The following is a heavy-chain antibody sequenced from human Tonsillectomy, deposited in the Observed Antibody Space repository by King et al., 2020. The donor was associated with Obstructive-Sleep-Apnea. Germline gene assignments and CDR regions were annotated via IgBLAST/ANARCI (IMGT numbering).Heavy chain of an antibody. Sequence: EVQLVQSGAEVKKPGESLKISCKGSGYSFTSYWIGWVRQMPGKGLEWMGIIFPADSDTRYSPSFQGQVTTSAATSISTAYLQGSSLKASDTAMYYCAKQLDYTRRGNFDFWGQGTLVTVSS. V-gene: IGHV5-51*01. CDR2: IFPADSDT. J-gene: IGHJ4*02. D-gene: IGHD5-12*01. CDR3: AKQLDYTRRGNFDF. CDR1: GYSFTSYW.